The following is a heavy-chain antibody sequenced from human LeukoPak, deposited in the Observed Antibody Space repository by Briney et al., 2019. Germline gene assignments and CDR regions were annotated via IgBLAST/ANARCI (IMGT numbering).Heavy chain of an antibody. CDR1: GYTFANFG. CDR3: ARDGGGVVAADYYFES. Sequence: GASVKVSCKASGYTFANFGFTWVRQAPGQGLEWMGWINPKSGGTNFSPKFQDRVTMTRDTSISTTYMQLSRLRPDDTAVYYCARDGGGVVAADYYFESWGQGTLVTVSS. D-gene: IGHD6-13*01. J-gene: IGHJ4*02. CDR2: INPKSGGT. V-gene: IGHV1-2*02.